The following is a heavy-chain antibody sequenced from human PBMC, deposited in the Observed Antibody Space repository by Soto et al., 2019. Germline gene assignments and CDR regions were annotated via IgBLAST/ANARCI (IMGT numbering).Heavy chain of an antibody. Sequence: PSETLSLTCTVSGGSISSYYWSWIRQPPGKGLEWIGYIYYSGSTNYNPSLKSRVTISVDTSKNQFSLKLSSVTAADTAVYYCARGGYFDTFYYFDYWGQGTLVTVSS. CDR2: IYYSGST. D-gene: IGHD3-9*01. V-gene: IGHV4-59*01. J-gene: IGHJ4*02. CDR3: ARGGYFDTFYYFDY. CDR1: GGSISSYY.